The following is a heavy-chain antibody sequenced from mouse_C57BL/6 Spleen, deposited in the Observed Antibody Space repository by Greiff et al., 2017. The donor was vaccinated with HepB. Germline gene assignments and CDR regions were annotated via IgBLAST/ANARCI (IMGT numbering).Heavy chain of an antibody. V-gene: IGHV3-6*01. CDR2: ISYDGSN. CDR3: AREDDYDKGAWFAY. CDR1: GYSITSGYY. D-gene: IGHD2-4*01. J-gene: IGHJ3*01. Sequence: EVHLVESGPGLVKPSQSLSLTCSVTGYSITSGYYWNWIRQFPGNKLEWMGYISYDGSNNYNPSLKNRISITRDTSKNQFFLKLNSVTTEDTATYYCAREDDYDKGAWFAYWGQGTLVTVSA.